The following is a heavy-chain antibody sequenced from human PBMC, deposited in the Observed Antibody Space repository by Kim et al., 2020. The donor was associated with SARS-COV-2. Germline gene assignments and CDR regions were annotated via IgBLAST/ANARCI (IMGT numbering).Heavy chain of an antibody. J-gene: IGHJ4*02. CDR1: GFTFSTFA. V-gene: IGHV3-23*01. D-gene: IGHD1-26*01. Sequence: GGSLRLSCAASGFTFSTFAMNLVRQSPEKGLEWVSSIISAGDTTYYADSVKGRFTVSRDNSKNSLYLEMNSLRVEDTAVYYCSECVGFENYWSQGSLVT. CDR2: IISAGDTT. CDR3: SECVGFENY.